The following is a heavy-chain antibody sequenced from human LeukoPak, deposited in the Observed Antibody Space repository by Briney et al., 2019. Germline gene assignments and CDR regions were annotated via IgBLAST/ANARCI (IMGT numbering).Heavy chain of an antibody. CDR3: ARVVDYDILTGYRPDNWFDR. CDR1: GGSITSHY. J-gene: IGHJ5*02. D-gene: IGHD3-9*01. V-gene: IGHV4-59*11. Sequence: SETLSLTCTVSGGSITSHYWSWTRQPPGKGLEWFGHIFYTGSTNYHRSLNCRVTISVDPSMNQFSLLLTSVTAADTAVYYCARVVDYDILTGYRPDNWFDRWGQGMMVTVSS. CDR2: IFYTGST.